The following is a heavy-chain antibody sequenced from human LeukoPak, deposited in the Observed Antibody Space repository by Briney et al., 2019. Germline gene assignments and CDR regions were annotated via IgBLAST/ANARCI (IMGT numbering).Heavy chain of an antibody. CDR1: GGSISGYY. J-gene: IGHJ4*02. CDR3: ASGPIAAAGLYYFDY. D-gene: IGHD6-13*01. Sequence: SETLSLTCTVSGGSISGYYWSWIRQPAGKGLEWIGRIYTSGSTNYNPSLKSRVAMSVDTSKNQFSLKLSSVTAADTAVYYCASGPIAAAGLYYFDYWGQGTLVTVSS. V-gene: IGHV4-4*07. CDR2: IYTSGST.